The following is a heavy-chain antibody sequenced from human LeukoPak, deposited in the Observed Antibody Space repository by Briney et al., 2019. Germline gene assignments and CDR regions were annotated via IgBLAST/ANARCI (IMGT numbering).Heavy chain of an antibody. CDR3: ARGGPGSTYYYDSSGDYFGY. V-gene: IGHV4-59*01. Sequence: SETLSLTCTVSGGSISSYYWSWIRQPPGKGLEWIGYTYYSGSTNYNPSLKSRVTISVDTSKNQFSLKLGSVTAADTAVYYCARGGPGSTYYYDSSGDYFGYWGQGTLVTVSS. CDR1: GGSISSYY. CDR2: TYYSGST. D-gene: IGHD3-22*01. J-gene: IGHJ4*02.